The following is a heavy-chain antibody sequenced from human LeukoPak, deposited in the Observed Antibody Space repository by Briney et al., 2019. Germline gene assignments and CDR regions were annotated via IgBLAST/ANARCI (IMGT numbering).Heavy chain of an antibody. CDR2: ISSSSSSYI. V-gene: IGHV3-21*01. D-gene: IGHD1-26*01. J-gene: IGHJ4*02. Sequence: GGSLRLSCAASGFTFSSYSMNWVRQAPGKGLEWVSSISSSSSSYIYYADSVKGRFTISRDNAKNSLYLQMNSLRAEDTAVYYCAISAKYPGIVGANRYWGQGTLVTVSS. CDR1: GFTFSSYS. CDR3: AISAKYPGIVGANRY.